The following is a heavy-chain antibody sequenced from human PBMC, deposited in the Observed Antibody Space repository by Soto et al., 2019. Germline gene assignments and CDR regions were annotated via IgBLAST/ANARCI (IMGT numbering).Heavy chain of an antibody. CDR2: IFYSGST. Sequence: SETLSLTCTVSGGSISSGDYYWSWIRQPPGKGLEWVGYIFYSGSTYYNPSLKSRVSISVDTSKNQFSLKLSSVTAADTAVYYCARGKVLDSSAYGRSDDWGQGTLVTVYS. CDR3: ARGKVLDSSAYGRSDD. CDR1: GGSISSGDYY. J-gene: IGHJ4*02. V-gene: IGHV4-30-4*01. D-gene: IGHD3-22*01.